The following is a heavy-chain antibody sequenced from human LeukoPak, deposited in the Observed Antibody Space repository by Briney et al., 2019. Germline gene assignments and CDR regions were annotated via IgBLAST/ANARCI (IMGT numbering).Heavy chain of an antibody. D-gene: IGHD5-18*01. CDR1: GVTSSSYA. CDR2: ICSNGGST. Sequence: GGSLRLSRVASGVTSSSYAMHCVREAPGKGLEYGSPICSNGGSTYYANSMKGRFTISRDNTKNTLYLQMGRLRAEEMAVYYCAREAGYSYGGNDYWGQGTLVTVSS. J-gene: IGHJ4*02. CDR3: AREAGYSYGGNDY. V-gene: IGHV3-64*01.